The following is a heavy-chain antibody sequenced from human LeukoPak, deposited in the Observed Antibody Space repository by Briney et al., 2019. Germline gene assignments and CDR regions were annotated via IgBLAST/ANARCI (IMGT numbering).Heavy chain of an antibody. CDR3: ARAGYDRKLFDY. V-gene: IGHV1-46*01. CDR1: GYTFTSYY. CDR2: INPSGGST. J-gene: IGHJ4*02. Sequence: ASVKVSCKASGYTFTSYYMHWVRQAPGQGLEWMGIINPSGGSTSYAQKLQGRVTMTRDTSTSTVYMELSSLRSEDTAVYYSARAGYDRKLFDYWGQGTLVTVSS. D-gene: IGHD3-22*01.